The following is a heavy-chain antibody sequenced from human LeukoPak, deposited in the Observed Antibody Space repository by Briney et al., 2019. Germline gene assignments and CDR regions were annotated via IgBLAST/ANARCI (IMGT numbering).Heavy chain of an antibody. Sequence: ASVKVSCKASGYTFTGYFLHWVRQAPGQGLEWMGCINPNSGGTNYAPKFQGRVTMTRDTSITTAYMELSRLRSDDTAVYYCARGSRIGLAGSFDYWGQGTLVTVSS. CDR1: GYTFTGYF. D-gene: IGHD6-13*01. CDR3: ARGSRIGLAGSFDY. CDR2: INPNSGGT. J-gene: IGHJ4*02. V-gene: IGHV1-2*02.